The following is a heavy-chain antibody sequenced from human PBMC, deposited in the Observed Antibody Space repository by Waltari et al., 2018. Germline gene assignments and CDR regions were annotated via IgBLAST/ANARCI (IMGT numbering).Heavy chain of an antibody. CDR2: IKQDGSEN. V-gene: IGHV3-7*01. CDR1: GFTFSSYW. D-gene: IGHD3-10*01. Sequence: VQLVESGGGLVQPGGSLRLSCAASGFTFSSYWMSWVRQAPGKGLEWVANIKQDGSENYYVDSVKGRFTISRDNAKNSLYLQMNSLRAEDTAVYYCARDRGDDAFDIWGQGTMVTVSS. J-gene: IGHJ3*02. CDR3: ARDRGDDAFDI.